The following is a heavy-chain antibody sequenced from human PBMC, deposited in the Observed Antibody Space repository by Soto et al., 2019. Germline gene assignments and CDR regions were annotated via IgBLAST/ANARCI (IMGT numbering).Heavy chain of an antibody. CDR1: GFTFSSYA. CDR3: ARDPNEMVVTAMESYFDY. D-gene: IGHD5-18*01. Sequence: QVQLVESGGGVVQPGRSLRLSCAASGFTFSSYAMHWVRQAPGKGLEWVAVISYDGSNKYYADSVKGRFTISRDNSKNTLYLQMNSLRAEDTAVYYCARDPNEMVVTAMESYFDYWGQGTLVTVSS. V-gene: IGHV3-30-3*01. CDR2: ISYDGSNK. J-gene: IGHJ4*02.